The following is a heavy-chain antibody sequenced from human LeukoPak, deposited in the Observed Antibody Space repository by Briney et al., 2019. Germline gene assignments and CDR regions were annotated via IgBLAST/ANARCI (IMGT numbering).Heavy chain of an antibody. D-gene: IGHD3-10*01. V-gene: IGHV4-34*01. J-gene: IGHJ4*02. CDR3: AKALWFGES. CDR1: GGSFSGYY. Sequence: PSETLSLTCAVYGGSFSGYYWSWIRQPPGKGLEWIGEINHSGSTNYNPSLKSRVTISVDTSKNQFSLKLSSVTAADTAVYYCAKALWFGESGGQGTLVTVSS. CDR2: INHSGST.